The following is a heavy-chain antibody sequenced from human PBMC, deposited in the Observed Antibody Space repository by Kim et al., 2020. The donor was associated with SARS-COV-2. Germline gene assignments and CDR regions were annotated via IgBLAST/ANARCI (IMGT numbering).Heavy chain of an antibody. CDR1: GYTFTSYY. Sequence: ASVKVSCKASGYTFTSYYMHWVRQAPGQGLEWMGIINPSGGSTSYAQKFQGRVTMTRDTSTSTVYMELSSLRSEDTAVYYCARVLSPGTSWRAFDYWGQGTLVTVSS. D-gene: IGHD2-2*01. V-gene: IGHV1-46*01. CDR2: INPSGGST. J-gene: IGHJ4*02. CDR3: ARVLSPGTSWRAFDY.